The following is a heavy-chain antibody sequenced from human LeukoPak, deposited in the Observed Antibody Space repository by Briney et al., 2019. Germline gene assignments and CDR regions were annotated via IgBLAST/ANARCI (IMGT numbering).Heavy chain of an antibody. CDR2: IHRDDT. J-gene: IGHJ4*02. CDR1: GFTVSSNY. Sequence: PGGSLRLSCAASGFTVSSNYMSWVRQAPGKGLEWVSLIHRDDTYYADSVKGRFTISRDNAKNSLYLQMNSLRAEDTAVYYCARASDSSSGDYWGQGTLVTVSS. D-gene: IGHD6-6*01. V-gene: IGHV3-53*01. CDR3: ARASDSSSGDY.